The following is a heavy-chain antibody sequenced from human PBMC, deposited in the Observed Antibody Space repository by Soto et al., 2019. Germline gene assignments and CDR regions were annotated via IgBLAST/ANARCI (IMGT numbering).Heavy chain of an antibody. Sequence: EVQLLESGGGLVQPGGSLRLSCAASGFTFSSYAMSWVRQAPGKGLEWVSAISGSGGSTYYADSVKGRFTISRDNSKNTLYLRMDSRRGGDTAVYYWGKYGGGGIVVVPAAVSPRPRDAFDIWGQGTMVTVSS. V-gene: IGHV3-23*01. D-gene: IGHD2-2*01. CDR2: ISGSGGST. CDR1: GFTFSSYA. J-gene: IGHJ3*02. CDR3: GKYGGGGIVVVPAAVSPRPRDAFDI.